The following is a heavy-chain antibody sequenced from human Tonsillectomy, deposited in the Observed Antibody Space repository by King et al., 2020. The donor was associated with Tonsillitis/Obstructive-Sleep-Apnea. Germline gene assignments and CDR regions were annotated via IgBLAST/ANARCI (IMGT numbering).Heavy chain of an antibody. V-gene: IGHV3-23*04. D-gene: IGHD3-10*01. J-gene: IGHJ4*02. CDR3: ANRNYYGSGSYFYYFDY. CDR1: GLTFSNYA. CDR2: LRGNGGST. Sequence: VQLVESGGDLVQPGGSLRLSCAASGLTFSNYAMSWVRPAPGQGLEWVSALRGNGGSTYYAYSVKGRFTISRDNSKNTLYLQMTSLRAEDTAVYYCANRNYYGSGSYFYYFDYWGQGTLVTVSS.